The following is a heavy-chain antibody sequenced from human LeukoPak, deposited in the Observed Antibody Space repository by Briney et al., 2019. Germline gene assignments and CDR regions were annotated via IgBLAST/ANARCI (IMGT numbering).Heavy chain of an antibody. V-gene: IGHV1-8*02. J-gene: IGHJ6*03. CDR2: MNPNSGNT. Sequence: ASVKVSCKASGYTFTSYDINWVRQATGQGLEWMGWMNPNSGNTGYAQKFQGRVTMTTDTSTSTAYMELRSLRSDDTAVYYCARSGSMVRGRITQYYYYYYYMDVWGKGTTVTISS. CDR1: GYTFTSYD. D-gene: IGHD3-10*01. CDR3: ARSGSMVRGRITQYYYYYYYMDV.